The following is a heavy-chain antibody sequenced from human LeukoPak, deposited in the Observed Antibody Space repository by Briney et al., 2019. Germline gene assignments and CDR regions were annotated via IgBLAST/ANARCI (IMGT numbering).Heavy chain of an antibody. J-gene: IGHJ3*02. CDR1: WDSVPSNSAA. Sequence: SQTLSLTFAIPWDSVPSNSAAWDSIRQTPSRGLERLERTFYRSKWYNDYAVSVKSRITITPDTSKNQFSLQLKSVTPEDTAVYYCARDHGQQLVFDAFDIWGQGTMVTVSS. CDR3: ARDHGQQLVFDAFDI. D-gene: IGHD6-13*01. CDR2: TFYRSKWYN. V-gene: IGHV6-1*01.